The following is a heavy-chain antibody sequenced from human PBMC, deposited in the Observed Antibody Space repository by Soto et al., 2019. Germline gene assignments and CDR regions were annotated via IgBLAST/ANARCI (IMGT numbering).Heavy chain of an antibody. Sequence: QVQLVQSGAEVKKPGASVKVSCKASGYTFTSYDINWVRQATGQGLEWMGWMNPNSGNTGYAQKFQGRATMTRNTYISTAYMDLSSLRSEDTAVYYCARERSAAGTGWFDPWGQGTLVTVSS. CDR3: ARERSAAGTGWFDP. V-gene: IGHV1-8*01. CDR2: MNPNSGNT. D-gene: IGHD6-13*01. CDR1: GYTFTSYD. J-gene: IGHJ5*02.